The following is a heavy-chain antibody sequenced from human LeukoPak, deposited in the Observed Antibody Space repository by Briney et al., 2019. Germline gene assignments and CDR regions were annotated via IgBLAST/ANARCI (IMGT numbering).Heavy chain of an antibody. Sequence: SETLSLTCTGSGGTISSYYWSWLRQPPGKGLEWIGYISYSGSTNYNPSLKSRVAVSLDTSKSQFSLKLSSVTAADTAVYYCARGMLDYDTLTSYYTFDSWGQGTLVTVSS. CDR1: GGTISSYY. CDR3: ARGMLDYDTLTSYYTFDS. D-gene: IGHD3-9*01. CDR2: ISYSGST. V-gene: IGHV4-59*01. J-gene: IGHJ4*02.